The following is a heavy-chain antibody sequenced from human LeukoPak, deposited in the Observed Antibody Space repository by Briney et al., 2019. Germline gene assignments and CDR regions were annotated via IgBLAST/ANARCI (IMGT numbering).Heavy chain of an antibody. Sequence: SETLSLTCTVSGGSISSYYWSWIRQPPGKGLEWIGSIYYSGSTYYNPSLKSRVTISVDTSKNQFSLKLSSVTAADTAVYYCARHVLRYFVPYYGMDVWGQGTTVTVSS. J-gene: IGHJ6*02. D-gene: IGHD3-9*01. V-gene: IGHV4-59*05. CDR2: IYYSGST. CDR1: GGSISSYY. CDR3: ARHVLRYFVPYYGMDV.